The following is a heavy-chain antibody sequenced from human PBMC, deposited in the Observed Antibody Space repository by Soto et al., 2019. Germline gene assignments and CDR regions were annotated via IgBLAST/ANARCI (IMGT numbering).Heavy chain of an antibody. Sequence: SETLSLTCTVSGGSISSGDYYWSWIRQPPGKGLEWIGYIYYSGSTYYNPSLKSRVTISVDTSKNQFSLKLSSVTAADTAVYYCARDQEDIVLVPAAPRGMDVWGQGTTVTVS. J-gene: IGHJ6*02. CDR2: IYYSGST. V-gene: IGHV4-30-4*01. D-gene: IGHD2-2*01. CDR3: ARDQEDIVLVPAAPRGMDV. CDR1: GGSISSGDYY.